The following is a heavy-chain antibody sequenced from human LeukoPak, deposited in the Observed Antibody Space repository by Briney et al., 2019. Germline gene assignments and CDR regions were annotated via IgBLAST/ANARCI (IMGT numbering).Heavy chain of an antibody. D-gene: IGHD2-2*01. CDR2: INPNSGGT. CDR3: ARDRVVVPAAFDY. CDR1: GYTFTAYY. Sequence: ASVKVSCKASGYTFTAYYMHWVRHAPGQGLEWMGWINPNSGGTNYAQKFQGRVTMTRGTSISTAYMELSRLRSDDTAVYYCARDRVVVPAAFDYWGQGTLVTVSS. J-gene: IGHJ4*02. V-gene: IGHV1-2*02.